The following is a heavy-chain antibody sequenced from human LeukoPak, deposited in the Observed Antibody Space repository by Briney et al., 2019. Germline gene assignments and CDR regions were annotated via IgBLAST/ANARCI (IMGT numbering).Heavy chain of an antibody. CDR3: ARQEGQLWFSSGVY. CDR2: IYTSGST. Sequence: SETLSLTCTASGGSISSYYWSWIRQPAGKGLEWIGRIYTSGSTNYNPSLKSRVTMSVDTSKNQFSLKLSSVTAADTAVYYCARQEGQLWFSSGVYWGQGTLVTVSS. V-gene: IGHV4-4*07. CDR1: GGSISSYY. D-gene: IGHD5-18*01. J-gene: IGHJ4*02.